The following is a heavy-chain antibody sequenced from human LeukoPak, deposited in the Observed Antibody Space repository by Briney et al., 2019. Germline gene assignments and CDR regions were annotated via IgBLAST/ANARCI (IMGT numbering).Heavy chain of an antibody. CDR3: ARDGAVAGEFDY. Sequence: ASVKVSCKASGYTFTSYAISWVRQAPGQGLEWMGLISAYNGNTNYAQKFQGRVTMTTDTSTTTAYMELRSLRYDDTAVYYCARDGAVAGEFDYWGQGTLVTVSS. J-gene: IGHJ4*02. D-gene: IGHD6-19*01. CDR1: GYTFTSYA. CDR2: ISAYNGNT. V-gene: IGHV1-18*04.